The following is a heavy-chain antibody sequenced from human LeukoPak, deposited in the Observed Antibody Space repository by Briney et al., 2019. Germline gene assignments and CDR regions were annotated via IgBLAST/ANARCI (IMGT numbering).Heavy chain of an antibody. CDR1: GYTFTSYD. Sequence: ASMKVSCKASGYTFTSYDINWVRQATGQGLEWMGWMNPNSGNTGYAQKFQGRVTMTRNTSISTAYMELSSPRSEDTAVYYCARKGVRRLLWFGDPFNWFDPWGQGTLVTVSS. V-gene: IGHV1-8*02. CDR2: MNPNSGNT. D-gene: IGHD3-10*01. CDR3: ARKGVRRLLWFGDPFNWFDP. J-gene: IGHJ5*02.